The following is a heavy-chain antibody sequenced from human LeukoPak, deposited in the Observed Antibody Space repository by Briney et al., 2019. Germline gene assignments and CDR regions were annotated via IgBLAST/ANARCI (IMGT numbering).Heavy chain of an antibody. Sequence: GASVKVSCKASGGTFSSYAISWVRQAPGQGLEWMGGIIPIFGTANYAQKFQGRVTITADESTSTAYMELSSLRSEDTAVYYCARANGSYGAFDIWGQGTMVTVSS. V-gene: IGHV1-69*13. D-gene: IGHD1-26*01. J-gene: IGHJ3*02. CDR3: ARANGSYGAFDI. CDR2: IIPIFGTA. CDR1: GGTFSSYA.